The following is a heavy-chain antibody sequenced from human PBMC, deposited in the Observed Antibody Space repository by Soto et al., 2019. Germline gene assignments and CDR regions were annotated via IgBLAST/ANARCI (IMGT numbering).Heavy chain of an antibody. CDR2: IYYSGTT. V-gene: IGHV4-30-4*01. Sequence: QVQLQESGPGLVQPSQTLSLTCTVSGDSISSGDYYWSWVRQSPGKGLEWIGCIYYSGTTYYNPYLETRLTMSVDTSNKQFTLRLSSLTAAETAMYFSARYFTRYSSSAGPLEYGGQGTLVTVSS. CDR3: ARYFTRYSSSAGPLEY. J-gene: IGHJ4*02. CDR1: GDSISSGDYY. D-gene: IGHD6-6*01.